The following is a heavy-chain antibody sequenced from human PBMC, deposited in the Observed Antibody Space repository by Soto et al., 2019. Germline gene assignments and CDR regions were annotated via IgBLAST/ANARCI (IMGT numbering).Heavy chain of an antibody. Sequence: ASLKVSCKASGYTFTSYNINWVRQAPGQGLEWVAGSNSNSGNSDHAQKFQGRLTVTRDTSISTAYMELSSLRSDDTAVYYCVLLGVFDHWGPGXLVTVSS. CDR3: VLLGVFDH. V-gene: IGHV1-8*01. CDR2: SNSNSGNS. D-gene: IGHD3-3*01. CDR1: GYTFTSYN. J-gene: IGHJ4*02.